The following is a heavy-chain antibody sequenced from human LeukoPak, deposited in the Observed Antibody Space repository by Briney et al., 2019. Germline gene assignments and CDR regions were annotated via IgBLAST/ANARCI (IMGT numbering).Heavy chain of an antibody. D-gene: IGHD3-16*01. J-gene: IGHJ4*02. CDR1: GYTFTGYY. CDR2: INPNSGGT. V-gene: IGHV1-2*06. CDR3: ARERNLGGPRFDY. Sequence: GASVKVSCKASGYTFTGYYIHWVRQAPGQGLEWMGRINPNSGGTNYAQKFQGRVTMTRDTSISTAYMELSRLRSDDTAVYYCARERNLGGPRFDYWGQGTLVTVSS.